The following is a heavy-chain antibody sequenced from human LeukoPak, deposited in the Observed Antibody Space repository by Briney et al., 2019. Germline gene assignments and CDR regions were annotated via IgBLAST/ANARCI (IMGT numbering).Heavy chain of an antibody. D-gene: IGHD3-22*01. J-gene: IGHJ4*02. V-gene: IGHV3-11*04. Sequence: PGGSLRLPCAASGFTFSDYYMSWIRQAPGKGLEWVSYISSSGSTIYYADSVKGRFTISRDNAKNSLYLQMNSLRAEDTAVYYCARTLAPTYYYDSSGYYYVNYWGQGTLVTVSS. CDR2: ISSSGSTI. CDR3: ARTLAPTYYYDSSGYYYVNY. CDR1: GFTFSDYY.